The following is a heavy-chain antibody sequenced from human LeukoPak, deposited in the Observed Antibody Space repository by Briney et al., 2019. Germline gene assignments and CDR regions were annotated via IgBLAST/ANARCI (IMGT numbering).Heavy chain of an antibody. CDR3: SRHSRAALNLVLSFDY. CDR1: GLAFTTML. CDR2: IKPDGSDK. J-gene: IGHJ4*02. Sequence: GGSLRLSCNASGLAFTTMLICSARQAPGKGLEWVGYIKPDGSDKYYVDSVRGRFTISRDNAQDSLYLQMLSLSDEDSGLLYPSRHSRAALNLVLSFDYWGQGTHVTVSS. D-gene: IGHD6-6*01. V-gene: IGHV3-7*03.